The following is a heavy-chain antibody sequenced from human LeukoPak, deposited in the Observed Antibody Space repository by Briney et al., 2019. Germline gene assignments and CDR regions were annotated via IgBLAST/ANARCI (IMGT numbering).Heavy chain of an antibody. Sequence: SETLSLTCTVSGGSISSGSYYWSWIRQPAGKGLEWIGRIHTSGSTNYNPSLKSRVTISVDTSKNQFSLKLSSVTAADTAVYYCARYGYSYDPGWFDPWGQGTLVTVSS. CDR1: GGSISSGSYY. J-gene: IGHJ5*02. CDR3: ARYGYSYDPGWFDP. CDR2: IHTSGST. V-gene: IGHV4-61*02. D-gene: IGHD5-18*01.